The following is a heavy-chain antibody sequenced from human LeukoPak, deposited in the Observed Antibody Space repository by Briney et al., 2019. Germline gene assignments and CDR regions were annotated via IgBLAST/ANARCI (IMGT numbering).Heavy chain of an antibody. V-gene: IGHV3-7*01. J-gene: IGHJ4*02. CDR3: GRDGYNSGFDY. D-gene: IGHD6-19*01. CDR2: IKQDGSEK. Sequence: GGSLRLSCAASGFTFSSYWMSWVRQAPGKGLEWVANIKQDGSEKNYVDSVKGRFTISRDNAKNSLYLQVRSLRAEDTAVYYCGRDGYNSGFDYWGQGTLVTVSS. CDR1: GFTFSSYW.